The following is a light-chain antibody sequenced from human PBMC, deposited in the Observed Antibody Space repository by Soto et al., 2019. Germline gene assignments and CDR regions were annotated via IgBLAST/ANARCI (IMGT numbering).Light chain of an antibody. CDR3: SSYAGSLYV. CDR1: SSDVGGSNY. CDR2: EVN. J-gene: IGLJ1*01. Sequence: QSALTQPPSASGSPGQSVTISCTGTSSDVGGSNYVSWYQQHPGKAPKPIIYEVNKRPSGVPDRFSGSKSANTASLTVSGLQADDEADYYCSSYAGSLYVFGTGTKVTVL. V-gene: IGLV2-8*01.